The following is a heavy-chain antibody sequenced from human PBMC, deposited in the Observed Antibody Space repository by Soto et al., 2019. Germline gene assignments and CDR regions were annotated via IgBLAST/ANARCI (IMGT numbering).Heavy chain of an antibody. J-gene: IGHJ4*02. CDR1: GYTFTSHG. V-gene: IGHV1-18*01. CDR2: ISTFHGSI. CDR3: ARFYSSGWPRGYFDY. Sequence: QVQLVQSGGEVKKPGASVKVSCKAAGYTFTSHGIGWVRQAPGQGLEWMGWISTFHGSINYAQKFQGRVTMTTDTSTSTAYMELRSLRSDDTAVYYCARFYSSGWPRGYFDYWGQGTPVTVSA. D-gene: IGHD6-19*01.